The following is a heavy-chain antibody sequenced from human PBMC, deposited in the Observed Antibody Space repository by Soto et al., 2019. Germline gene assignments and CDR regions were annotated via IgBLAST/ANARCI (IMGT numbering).Heavy chain of an antibody. Sequence: ASVKVSCKASGYTFTSYYMHWVRQAPGQGLEWMGIINPSGGSTSYAQKFQGRVTMTRDTSTSTVYMELSSLRSEDTAVYYCARDFSPYYYDSSGYYGGGYWGQGTLVTVSS. J-gene: IGHJ4*02. CDR3: ARDFSPYYYDSSGYYGGGY. V-gene: IGHV1-46*01. CDR1: GYTFTSYY. D-gene: IGHD3-22*01. CDR2: INPSGGST.